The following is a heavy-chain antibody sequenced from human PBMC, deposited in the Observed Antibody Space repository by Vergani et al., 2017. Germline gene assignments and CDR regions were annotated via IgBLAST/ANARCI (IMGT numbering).Heavy chain of an antibody. CDR2: INPSGGST. V-gene: IGHV1-46*03. D-gene: IGHD3-10*01. Sequence: QVQLVQSGAEVKKPGASVKVSCKASGYTFTSYYMHWVRQAPGQGLEWMGIINPSGGSTSYAQKFQGRVTMTRDTSTSTVYMELSSLRSEDTAVYYCAREYYYGSGSMRAFDIWGQGTMVTVSS. J-gene: IGHJ3*02. CDR1: GYTFTSYY. CDR3: AREYYYGSGSMRAFDI.